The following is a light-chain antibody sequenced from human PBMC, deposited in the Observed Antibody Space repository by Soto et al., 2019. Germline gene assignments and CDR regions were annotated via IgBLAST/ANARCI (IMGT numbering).Light chain of an antibody. Sequence: DIQMTQSPSTLAASVGDTVTMTCRSSSKWLAWYQKKPGKAPKLLIYDVSNLERGVPPRFSGSTSGAVSTLTITGLQPDDLGTYYCQHTTDFTFGQGIKVEIK. V-gene: IGKV1-5*01. CDR1: SSKW. J-gene: IGKJ2*01. CDR3: QHTTDFT. CDR2: DVS.